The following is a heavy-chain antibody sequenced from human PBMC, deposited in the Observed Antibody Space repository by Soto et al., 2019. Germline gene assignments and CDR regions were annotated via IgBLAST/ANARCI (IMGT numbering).Heavy chain of an antibody. Sequence: EVQLVESGGGLVQPGGSLRLSCAASGFTFSSYAMHWVRQAPGKGLEYVSAISSNGGSTYYGNSVKGRFSFSRDNSKNTLYLQMGSVSPPDMPVYYCATEGRDGSSYYFDYSGQGTLVTVSS. J-gene: IGHJ4*02. CDR3: ATEGRDGSSYYFDY. CDR2: ISSNGGST. CDR1: GFTFSSYA. D-gene: IGHD5-12*01. V-gene: IGHV3-64*01.